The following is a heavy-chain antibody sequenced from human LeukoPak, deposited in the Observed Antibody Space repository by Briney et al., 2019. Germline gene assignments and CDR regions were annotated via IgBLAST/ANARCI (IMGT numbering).Heavy chain of an antibody. Sequence: SETLSLTCAVSGGSVSSGGYSWSWIRQPPGKGLEWIGYIYDSGSTYYNPSLKSRVTISLDRSKNRFSLKVTSVTAADTAVYYCARYGGSGTYFFDYWGQGTLVTVSS. D-gene: IGHD3-10*01. J-gene: IGHJ4*02. CDR3: ARYGGSGTYFFDY. CDR2: IYDSGST. CDR1: GGSVSSGGYS. V-gene: IGHV4-30-2*01.